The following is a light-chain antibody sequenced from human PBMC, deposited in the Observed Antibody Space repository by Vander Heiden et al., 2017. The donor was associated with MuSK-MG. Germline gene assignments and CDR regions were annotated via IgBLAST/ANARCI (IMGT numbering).Light chain of an antibody. CDR1: SLRSYY. V-gene: IGLV3-19*01. CDR2: GKN. J-gene: IGLJ2*01. CDR3: NSRDSSGNHVV. Sequence: SSELTQDPAVSVALGQTVRITCQGDSLRSYYASWYQQKPGQAPVLVIYGKNNRHSGIPDRFSGSSSGNTASLTITGAQAEDEADYYCNSRDSSGNHVVFGGGTKLTVL.